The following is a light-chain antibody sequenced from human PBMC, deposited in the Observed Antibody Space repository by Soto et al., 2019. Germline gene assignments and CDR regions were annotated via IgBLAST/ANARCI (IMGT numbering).Light chain of an antibody. CDR3: SSYTTSSSYA. J-gene: IGLJ1*01. CDR2: EVN. V-gene: IGLV2-14*01. Sequence: QSALTQPAAVSGSPGQSITISCTGTSSDVAFYNHVSWYQQHPGKAPNLPIYEVNPRPSGVSHRSSGSKSGNTASLTISGLQAEDEADYYCSSYTTSSSYAFGSGTKVTVL. CDR1: SSDVAFYNH.